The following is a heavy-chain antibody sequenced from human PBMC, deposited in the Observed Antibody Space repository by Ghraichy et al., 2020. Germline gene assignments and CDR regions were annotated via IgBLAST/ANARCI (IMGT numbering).Heavy chain of an antibody. CDR1: GFTFSDYY. CDR2: ISSSGSTI. D-gene: IGHD4-17*01. CDR3: ARLDYGDYGDWFDP. Sequence: GESLNISCAASGFTFSDYYMSWIRQAPGKGLEWVSYISSSGSTIYYADSVKGRFTISRDNAKNSLYLQMNSLRAEDTAVYYCARLDYGDYGDWFDPWGQGTLVTVSS. V-gene: IGHV3-11*01. J-gene: IGHJ5*02.